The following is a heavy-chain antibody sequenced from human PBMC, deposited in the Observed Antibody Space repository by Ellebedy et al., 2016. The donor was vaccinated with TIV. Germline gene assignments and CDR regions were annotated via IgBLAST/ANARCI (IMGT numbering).Heavy chain of an antibody. D-gene: IGHD5-12*01. J-gene: IGHJ4*02. Sequence: SETLSLTCAVTGGAFSGYSWTWFRQPPGKGLEWIGEINHSGSKNNINPSLKSRVTISADTSKSEFSLRLTSMTAADTAVYYCATLGIYSGYGLDYWGQGTLVTVSS. V-gene: IGHV4-34*01. CDR2: INHSGSKN. CDR3: ATLGIYSGYGLDY. CDR1: GGAFSGYS.